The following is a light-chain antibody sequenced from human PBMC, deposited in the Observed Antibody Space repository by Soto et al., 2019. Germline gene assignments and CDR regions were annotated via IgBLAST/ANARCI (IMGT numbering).Light chain of an antibody. Sequence: EIVMTQAPATLPVSQGERATLSCRASQSVSSYLAWYQQRPGQAPRLLLYDASNRATGIPARFRGSGSGTDFALTISSRRLEDFAVYVCQWHYNWPLRSTFGEGTKVDI. CDR1: QSVSSY. CDR2: DAS. CDR3: QWHYNWPLRST. V-gene: IGKV3-11*01. J-gene: IGKJ4*01.